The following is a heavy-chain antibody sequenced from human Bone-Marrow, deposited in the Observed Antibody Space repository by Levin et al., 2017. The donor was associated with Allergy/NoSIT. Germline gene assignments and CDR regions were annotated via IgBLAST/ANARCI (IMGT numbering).Heavy chain of an antibody. Sequence: PSESLSLTCTVSGGSISSYYWSWIRQTPGKGLEWIGYMYYSGSTNYNPSLKSRVTISVDTSKNQFSLKLSSVTAADTAVYYCARVDNWNDGWAFDIWGQGTMVTVSS. CDR2: MYYSGST. CDR1: GGSISSYY. J-gene: IGHJ3*02. CDR3: ARVDNWNDGWAFDI. V-gene: IGHV4-59*01. D-gene: IGHD1-20*01.